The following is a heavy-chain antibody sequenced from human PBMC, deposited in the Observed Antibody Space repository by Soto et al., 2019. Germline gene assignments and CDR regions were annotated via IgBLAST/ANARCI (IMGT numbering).Heavy chain of an antibody. D-gene: IGHD6-13*01. CDR2: IIPIFGTA. CDR3: ARDGSSWTNYYYYGMDV. CDR1: GYTFTSYD. Sequence: GASVKVSCKASGYTFTSYDINWVRQAPGQGLEWMGGIIPIFGTANYAQKFQGRVTITADESTSTAYMELSSLRSEDTAVYYCARDGSSWTNYYYYGMDVWGQGTTVTVSS. V-gene: IGHV1-69*13. J-gene: IGHJ6*02.